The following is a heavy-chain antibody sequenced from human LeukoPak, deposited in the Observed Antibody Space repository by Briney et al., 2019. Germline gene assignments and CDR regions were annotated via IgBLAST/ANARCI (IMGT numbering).Heavy chain of an antibody. V-gene: IGHV3-15*01. D-gene: IGHD6-13*01. CDR2: IKSKTDGGTT. J-gene: IGHJ3*02. Sequence: KPGGSLRLSCAASGFTFSNAWMSWVRQAPGKGLEWVGRIKSKTDGGTTDYAAPVKGRFTISRDDSKNTLYLQMNSLKTEDTAVYYCTAKDRIAAAGSNAFDIWGQGTMVTVSS. CDR3: TAKDRIAAAGSNAFDI. CDR1: GFTFSNAW.